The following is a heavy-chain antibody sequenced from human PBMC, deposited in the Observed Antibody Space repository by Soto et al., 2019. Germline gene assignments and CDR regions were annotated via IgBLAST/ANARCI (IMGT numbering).Heavy chain of an antibody. CDR3: ARDSSRIAVAGTPFYYYGMDV. V-gene: IGHV4-59*01. CDR2: IYYSGST. D-gene: IGHD6-19*01. Sequence: SETLSLTCTVSGGSISSYYWSWIRQPPGKGLEWTGYIYYSGSTNYNPSLKSRVTISVDTSKNQFSLKLSSVTAADTAAYYCARDSSRIAVAGTPFYYYGMDVWGQGTTVTVSS. CDR1: GGSISSYY. J-gene: IGHJ6*02.